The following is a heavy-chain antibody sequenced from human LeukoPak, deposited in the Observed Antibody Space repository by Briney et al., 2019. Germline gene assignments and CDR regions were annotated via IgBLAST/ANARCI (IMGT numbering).Heavy chain of an antibody. Sequence: GGSLRLSCAASGFTFSSYEMNWVRQAPGKGLEWVSYISSSGSTIYYADSVKGRFTISRDNAKNSLYLQMSSLRAEDTAVYYCARVLGVEDFWSGSDNWFDPWGQGTLVTVSS. CDR2: ISSSGSTI. V-gene: IGHV3-48*03. CDR1: GFTFSSYE. J-gene: IGHJ5*02. CDR3: ARVLGVEDFWSGSDNWFDP. D-gene: IGHD3-3*01.